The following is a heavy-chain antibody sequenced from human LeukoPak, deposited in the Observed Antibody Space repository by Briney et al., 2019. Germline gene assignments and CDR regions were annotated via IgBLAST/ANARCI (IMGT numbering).Heavy chain of an antibody. CDR2: IKQDGSEK. CDR1: GFTFSSYW. Sequence: GGSLRLSCAASGFTFSSYWMSWVRQAPGKGLEWVANIKQDGSEKYYVDSVKGRFTISRDNAKNSLYLQMSSLRPEDTAVYYCARGRTETLYYFDYWGQGALVTVSS. J-gene: IGHJ4*02. V-gene: IGHV3-7*03. CDR3: ARGRTETLYYFDY. D-gene: IGHD4-17*01.